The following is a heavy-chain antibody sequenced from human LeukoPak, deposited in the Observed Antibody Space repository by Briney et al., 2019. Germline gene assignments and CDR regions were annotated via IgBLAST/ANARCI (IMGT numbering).Heavy chain of an antibody. CDR3: ARYSYGYLDY. CDR2: IYTTGNT. J-gene: IGHJ4*02. D-gene: IGHD5-18*01. CDR1: GDSISTYY. V-gene: IGHV4-4*07. Sequence: SETLSLTCTVSGDSISTYYWSWIRQPAGKGLEWIGRIYTTGNTNYNPSLKSRVTMSVDTSENQVSLNLNSMTAADTAVYYCARYSYGYLDYWGQGTLVTVSS.